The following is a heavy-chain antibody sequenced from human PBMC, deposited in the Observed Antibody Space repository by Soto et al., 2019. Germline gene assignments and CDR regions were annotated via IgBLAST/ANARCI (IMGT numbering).Heavy chain of an antibody. CDR2: ISWKSGTI. D-gene: IGHD2-2*01. J-gene: IGHJ5*02. V-gene: IGHV3-9*01. CDR1: GFTFDDYV. CDR3: AKDKSARSDSCLNLFDP. Sequence: EVQLVESGGGLVQPGGSLRLSCAASGFTFDDYVMQWVRQAPVKGLECVAGISWKSGTIGYADSVQGRFTIYRDNANNSLYLQMSSLRTEDTAFYYCAKDKSARSDSCLNLFDPWGQGTLVTVSS.